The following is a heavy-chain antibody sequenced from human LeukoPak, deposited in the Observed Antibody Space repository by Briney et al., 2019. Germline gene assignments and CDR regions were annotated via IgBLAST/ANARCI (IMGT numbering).Heavy chain of an antibody. CDR2: IIPILGIA. V-gene: IGHV1-69*04. D-gene: IGHD3-10*01. CDR3: ASRVVRGVEDY. Sequence: ASVKVSCTASGGTFSSYAISWVRQAPGQGLEWMGRIIPILGIANYAQKFQGRVTITADKSTSTAYMELSSLRSEDTAVYYCASRVVRGVEDYWGQGTLVTVSS. CDR1: GGTFSSYA. J-gene: IGHJ4*02.